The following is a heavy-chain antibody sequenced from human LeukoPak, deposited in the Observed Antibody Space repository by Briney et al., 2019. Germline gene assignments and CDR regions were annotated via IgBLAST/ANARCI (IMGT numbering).Heavy chain of an antibody. D-gene: IGHD2-21*02. J-gene: IGHJ3*02. CDR2: INPNSGGT. CDR3: ARGGCGGDCYSELGPEDAFDI. CDR1: GGTFSSYA. Sequence: ASVKVSCKASGGTFSSYAISWVRQAPGQGLEWMGWINPNSGGTNYAQKFQGRVTMTRDTSISTAYMELSRLRSDDTAVYYCARGGCGGDCYSELGPEDAFDIWGQGTMVTVSS. V-gene: IGHV1-2*02.